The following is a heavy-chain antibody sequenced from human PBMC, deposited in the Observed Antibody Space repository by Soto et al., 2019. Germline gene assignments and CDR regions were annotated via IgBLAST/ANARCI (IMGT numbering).Heavy chain of an antibody. D-gene: IGHD3-3*01. Sequence: SRTLSLTCAISGDSASSNSAAWNWIRQSPSRGLEWRGRTYYRSKWYNDYAVSVKSRITINPDTSKNQFSLQLTPVTPEDTAVYYCARDRGYYDFWSGYPYSYGMDVWGQGTTVTVSS. CDR1: GDSASSNSAA. CDR3: ARDRGYYDFWSGYPYSYGMDV. CDR2: TYYRSKWYN. V-gene: IGHV6-1*01. J-gene: IGHJ6*02.